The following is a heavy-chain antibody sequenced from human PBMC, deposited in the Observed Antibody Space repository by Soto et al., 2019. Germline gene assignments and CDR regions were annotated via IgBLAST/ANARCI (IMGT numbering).Heavy chain of an antibody. CDR1: GFTFTSSA. D-gene: IGHD3-16*01. V-gene: IGHV1-58*01. CDR2: IVVGSGNT. Sequence: SVKVSCKASGFTFTSSAVQWVRQARGQRLEWIGWIVVGSGNTNYAQKFQERVTITRDMSTSTAYMELSSLGAEDTAVYYCAKARGSSSPAPGSYWGQGSLVTVSS. J-gene: IGHJ4*02. CDR3: AKARGSSSPAPGSY.